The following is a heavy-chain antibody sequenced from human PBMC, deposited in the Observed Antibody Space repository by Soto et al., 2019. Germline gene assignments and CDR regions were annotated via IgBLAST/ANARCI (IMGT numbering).Heavy chain of an antibody. V-gene: IGHV3-48*01. Sequence: GGSLRLSCAASGFTFSTYSMNWVRQAPGKGLEWVSYISSGSSTIFYTDSVKGRFTVSRDNAKNSLYLQMNSLRVEDTAVYYWASPTYYYDRRGPRGYGGQGPRFPVPS. CDR1: GFTFSTYS. J-gene: IGHJ4*02. CDR3: ASPTYYYDRRGPRGY. D-gene: IGHD3-22*01. CDR2: ISSGSSTI.